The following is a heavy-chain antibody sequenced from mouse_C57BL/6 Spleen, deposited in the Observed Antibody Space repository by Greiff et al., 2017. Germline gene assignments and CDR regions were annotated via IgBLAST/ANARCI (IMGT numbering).Heavy chain of an antibody. D-gene: IGHD3-3*01. CDR1: GYSITSGYY. V-gene: IGHV3-6*01. Sequence: ESGPGLVKPSPSLSLTCSVTGYSITSGYYWNWIRQFPGNKLEWMGYISSDGSNNYNPSLKNRISITRDTSKNQFFLKLNSVTTEDTATYYCAREGGTGAYYAMDYWGQGTSVTVSS. CDR3: AREGGTGAYYAMDY. CDR2: ISSDGSN. J-gene: IGHJ4*01.